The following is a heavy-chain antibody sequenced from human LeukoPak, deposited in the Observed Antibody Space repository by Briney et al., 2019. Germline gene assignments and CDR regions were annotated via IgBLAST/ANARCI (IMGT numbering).Heavy chain of an antibody. J-gene: IGHJ4*02. V-gene: IGHV3-23*01. CDR2: ISGSGGST. CDR1: GFTFSSYG. CDR3: AKTGGITSSY. Sequence: GGTLRLSCAASGFTFSSYGMSWVRQAPGKGLEWVSSISGSGGSTHYADSVKGRFTISRDNPKNTLFLQMNSLRAEDTAVYYCAKTGGITSSYWGQGTLVTVSS. D-gene: IGHD3-10*01.